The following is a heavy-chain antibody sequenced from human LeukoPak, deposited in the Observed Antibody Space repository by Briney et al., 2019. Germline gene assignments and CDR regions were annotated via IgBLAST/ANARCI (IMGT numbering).Heavy chain of an antibody. J-gene: IGHJ4*02. D-gene: IGHD1-26*01. Sequence: SETLSFTCAVYGGSFSGYYWSWIRQPPGKGLEWIGEINHSGSTNYNPSLKSRVTISVDTSKNHFSLKLNSVTAADTAVYYCTRDSGSWTVDYWGQGTLVTVSS. CDR1: GGSFSGYY. CDR2: INHSGST. CDR3: TRDSGSWTVDY. V-gene: IGHV4-34*01.